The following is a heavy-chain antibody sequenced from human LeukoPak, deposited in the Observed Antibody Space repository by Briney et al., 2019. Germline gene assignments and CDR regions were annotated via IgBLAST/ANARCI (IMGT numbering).Heavy chain of an antibody. D-gene: IGHD1-26*01. CDR2: INPSGSST. V-gene: IGHV1-46*01. Sequence: ASVKVSCKASGYSFTSHYTHRVRQAPGQGLEWLGLINPSGSSTLCAQKFQGRVTMTRDMSTTTDYMELSSLRSEDTAVYYCARDNSVGDVAWRFDPWGQGTLVTVSS. J-gene: IGHJ5*02. CDR1: GYSFTSHY. CDR3: ARDNSVGDVAWRFDP.